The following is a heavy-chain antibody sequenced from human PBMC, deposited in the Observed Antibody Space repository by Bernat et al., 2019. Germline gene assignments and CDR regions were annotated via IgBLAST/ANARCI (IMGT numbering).Heavy chain of an antibody. CDR2: ISGSVGST. J-gene: IGHJ3*02. Sequence: EVQLLESGGGLVQPGGSLRLSCAASGFTFSSYAMSWVRQAPGKGLEWVSAISGSVGSTYSADSVQGRFTISSDNSKNTLYLQMHSLRAEDTAVYYCATFNVAATFLGAFDIWGQGTMVTVSS. D-gene: IGHD2-15*01. CDR3: ATFNVAATFLGAFDI. CDR1: GFTFSSYA. V-gene: IGHV3-23*01.